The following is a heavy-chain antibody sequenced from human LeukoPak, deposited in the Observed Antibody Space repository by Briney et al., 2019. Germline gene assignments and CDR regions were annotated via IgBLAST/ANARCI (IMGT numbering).Heavy chain of an antibody. J-gene: IGHJ4*02. CDR2: VYTSGSS. CDR1: SDSFSGYY. CDR3: ARERGNYSPFFDY. V-gene: IGHV4-4*07. D-gene: IGHD1-26*01. Sequence: SETLSLTCNVSSDSFSGYYWSWIRQPAGKGLEWIGRVYTSGSSNYNPSLKSRITMSVDTSKNQFSLQLTSVTAADTAVYYCARERGNYSPFFDYWGQGALVTVSS.